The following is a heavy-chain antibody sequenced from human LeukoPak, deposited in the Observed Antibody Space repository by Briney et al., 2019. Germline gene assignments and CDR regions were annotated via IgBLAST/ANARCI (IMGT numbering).Heavy chain of an antibody. D-gene: IGHD3-22*01. Sequence: SETLSLTCTVSGGSISSYYWSWIRQPAGKGLEWIGRIYTSGSNNYNPSLKSRVTMSVDTSKNQFSLKLSSVTAADTAVYYCARTTMIVVVITKDWYFDLWGRGTLVTVSS. CDR1: GGSISSYY. CDR3: ARTTMIVVVITKDWYFDL. V-gene: IGHV4-4*07. CDR2: IYTSGSN. J-gene: IGHJ2*01.